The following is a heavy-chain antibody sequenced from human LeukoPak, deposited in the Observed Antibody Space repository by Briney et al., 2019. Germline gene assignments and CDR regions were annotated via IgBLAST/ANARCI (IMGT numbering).Heavy chain of an antibody. J-gene: IGHJ4*02. CDR3: ARQARGFDF. Sequence: PSETLSLTCTVSGGSISGGDYHWGWIRRPPGQGLEWIGYIYYSGSTYYNPSLKSRLTISVDTSKNQFSLWLSSVTAADTAVYYCARQARGFDFWGQGTLVTVSS. CDR1: GGSISGGDYH. D-gene: IGHD3-10*01. V-gene: IGHV4-30-4*01. CDR2: IYYSGST.